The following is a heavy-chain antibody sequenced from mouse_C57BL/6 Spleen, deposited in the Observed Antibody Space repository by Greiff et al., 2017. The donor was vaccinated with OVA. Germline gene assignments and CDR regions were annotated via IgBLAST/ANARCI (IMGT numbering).Heavy chain of an antibody. CDR1: GYSFTDYN. CDR2: INPNYGTT. D-gene: IGHD1-1*01. V-gene: IGHV1-39*01. CDR3: ARSGESWGVIYYGSSYLYCDV. J-gene: IGHJ1*03. Sequence: VQLQQSGPELVKPGASVKISCKASGYSFTDYNMNWVKQSNGKSLEWIGVINPNYGTTSYNQKFKGKATLTVDQSSSTAYMQLNSLTSEDSAVYYCARSGESWGVIYYGSSYLYCDVWGTGTTVTVSS.